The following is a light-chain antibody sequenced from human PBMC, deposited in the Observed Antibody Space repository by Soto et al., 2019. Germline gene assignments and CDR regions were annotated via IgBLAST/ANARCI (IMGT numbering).Light chain of an antibody. CDR2: GAS. V-gene: IGKV3-15*01. CDR3: QQYNKWPQT. CDR1: QSVSID. J-gene: IGKJ1*01. Sequence: EIVLTQSPGTLSLSPGERATLYCRASQSVSIDLAWYQQKPGQAPRLLIYGASTRATDIPPSFTGSGSGTEFTLTISSLQSEDIAVYYCQQYNKWPQTFGQGTKVDIK.